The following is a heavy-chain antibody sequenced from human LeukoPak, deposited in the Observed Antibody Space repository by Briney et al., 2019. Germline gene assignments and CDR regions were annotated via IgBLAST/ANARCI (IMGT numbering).Heavy chain of an antibody. CDR3: ASGPAGRVGETGEYHFDY. CDR1: GYTLSNYY. V-gene: IGHV1-46*01. D-gene: IGHD1-26*01. Sequence: ASVKVSCKASGYTLSNYYMHWVRQAPGQGLEWMGIINPRDGSTIYAQNFQGRVTMTRDTSTSTVYMELSSLRSEDTAVYYCASGPAGRVGETGEYHFDYWGQGTQVTVSS. CDR2: INPRDGST. J-gene: IGHJ4*02.